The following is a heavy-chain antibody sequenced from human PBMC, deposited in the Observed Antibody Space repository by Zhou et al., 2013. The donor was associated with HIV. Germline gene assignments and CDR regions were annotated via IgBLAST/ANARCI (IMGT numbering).Heavy chain of an antibody. CDR1: GGSFTSHA. V-gene: IGHV1-69*04. Sequence: QVQLVQSGAEVKKPGSSVNVSCKASGGSFTSHAISWVRQAPGEGLEWMGRVIPAINFGDSAQKFRDRVTFNADRSTNTAYMELRGLTSNDTGLYYCARALDGYNINGPPQWGQGTLVTVSS. CDR2: VIPAINFG. J-gene: IGHJ4*02. D-gene: IGHD1-1*01. CDR3: ARALDGYNINGPPQ.